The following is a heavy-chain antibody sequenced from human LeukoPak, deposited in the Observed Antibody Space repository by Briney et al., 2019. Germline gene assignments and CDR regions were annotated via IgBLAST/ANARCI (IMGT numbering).Heavy chain of an antibody. CDR3: ARVPLQHFDY. J-gene: IGHJ4*02. CDR1: GGSFSGYY. Sequence: SETLSLTCAVYGGSFSGYYWSGIRQPPGKGLEWIGEINHSGSTNYNPSLKSRVTISVDTSKNQFSLKLSSVTAADTAVYYCARVPLQHFDYWGQGTLVTVSS. V-gene: IGHV4-34*01. CDR2: INHSGST. D-gene: IGHD4-11*01.